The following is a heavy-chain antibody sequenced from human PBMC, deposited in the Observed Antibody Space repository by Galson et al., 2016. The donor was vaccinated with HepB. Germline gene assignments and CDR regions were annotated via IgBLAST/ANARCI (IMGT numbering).Heavy chain of an antibody. J-gene: IGHJ5*02. V-gene: IGHV1-2*04. D-gene: IGHD3-22*01. CDR2: INPNSGGT. CDR1: GYTFTDYY. Sequence: SVKVSCKASGYTFTDYYMHWVRQAPGRGPEWLGWINPNSGGTNYAQKFQSWVTMTRDTYIGTAYMEVNRQRSDDTAIYYCARGGDSSGYWFDPWDPGTLVTGSS. CDR3: ARGGDSSGYWFDP.